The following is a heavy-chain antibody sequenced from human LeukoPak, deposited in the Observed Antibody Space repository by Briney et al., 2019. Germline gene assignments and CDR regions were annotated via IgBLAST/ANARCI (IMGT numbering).Heavy chain of an antibody. D-gene: IGHD2-2*01. CDR2: INHSGST. V-gene: IGHV4-34*01. CDR3: ARDAPDAFDI. Sequence: SETLSLTCAVYGGSFSGYYWSWIRQPPGKGLEWIGEINHSGSTNYNPSLKSRVTISVDTSKNQFSLKLSSVTAADTAVYYCARDAPDAFDIWGQGIMVTVSS. J-gene: IGHJ3*02. CDR1: GGSFSGYY.